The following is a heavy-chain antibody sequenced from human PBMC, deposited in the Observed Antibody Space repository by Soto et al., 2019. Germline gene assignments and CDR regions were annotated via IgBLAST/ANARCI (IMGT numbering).Heavy chain of an antibody. V-gene: IGHV1-3*01. CDR1: GYTFTSYA. CDR2: INAGNGNT. Sequence: QVQLVQSGAEVKKPGASVKVSCKASGYTFTSYAMHWVRQAPGQRLEWMGWINAGNGNTKYSQKFQGRVTITRDTSASTAYMELSSLRSEVTAVYYCALAGSVSDFDYWGQGTLVTVSS. J-gene: IGHJ4*02. CDR3: ALAGSVSDFDY. D-gene: IGHD6-19*01.